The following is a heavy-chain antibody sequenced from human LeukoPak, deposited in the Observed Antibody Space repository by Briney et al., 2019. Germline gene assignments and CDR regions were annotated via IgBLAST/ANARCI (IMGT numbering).Heavy chain of an antibody. CDR3: AKDRVGATRVNWFDP. J-gene: IGHJ5*02. Sequence: TGGSLRLSCAASGFTFSSYDMNWVRQAPGKGLEWVSAISGSGSTTYYADSVKGRFTISRDNAKNSLYLQMNSLRAEDTAVYYCAKDRVGATRVNWFDPWGQGTLVTVSS. CDR1: GFTFSSYD. CDR2: ISGSGSTT. V-gene: IGHV3-23*01. D-gene: IGHD1-26*01.